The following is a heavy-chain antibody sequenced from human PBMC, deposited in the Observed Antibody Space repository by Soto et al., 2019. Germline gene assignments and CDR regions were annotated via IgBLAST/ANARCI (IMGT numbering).Heavy chain of an antibody. Sequence: PXETVSLTCTVAGCSISSDYRGWIRQSPGKGLEWIGYIYYSGSTNYNPSLKSRVTISVDTSKNQFSLKLSSVTAADTAVYYCARGGDYYDSSGHDAFDIWGQGTMVTVSS. J-gene: IGHJ3*02. CDR1: GCSISSDY. D-gene: IGHD3-22*01. CDR3: ARGGDYYDSSGHDAFDI. V-gene: IGHV4-59*01. CDR2: IYYSGST.